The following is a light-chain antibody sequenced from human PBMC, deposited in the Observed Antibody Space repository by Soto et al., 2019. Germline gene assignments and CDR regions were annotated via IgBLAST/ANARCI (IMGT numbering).Light chain of an antibody. Sequence: DIQMTQSPSTLSASVGDRVTITCRASQSISSCLAWYQQKPGKAPNLLIYSASSLESGVPARFSGSGSGTEFTLTISSLQSEDFATYYCQQYNSYPLTFGQGTKLEIK. CDR1: QSISSC. CDR3: QQYNSYPLT. V-gene: IGKV1-5*01. J-gene: IGKJ2*01. CDR2: SAS.